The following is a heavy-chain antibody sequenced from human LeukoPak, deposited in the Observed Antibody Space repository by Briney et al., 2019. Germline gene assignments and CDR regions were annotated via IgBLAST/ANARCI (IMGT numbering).Heavy chain of an antibody. CDR3: ATDGSLSGSSSWYLPFDY. D-gene: IGHD6-13*01. CDR1: GYTLTELS. Sequence: ASVKVSCKVSGYTLTELSMHWVRQAPGKGLEWVGGFDPEDGETIYAQKFQGRVTMTEDTSTDTAYMELSSLRSEDTAVYYCATDGSLSGSSSWYLPFDYWGQGTLVTVSS. J-gene: IGHJ4*02. V-gene: IGHV1-24*01. CDR2: FDPEDGET.